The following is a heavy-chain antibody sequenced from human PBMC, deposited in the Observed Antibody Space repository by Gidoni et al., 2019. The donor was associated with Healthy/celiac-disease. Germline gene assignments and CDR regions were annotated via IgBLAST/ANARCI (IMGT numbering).Heavy chain of an antibody. CDR1: GGSISSYY. CDR2: IYTSGST. V-gene: IGHV4-4*07. D-gene: IGHD5-12*01. Sequence: QVQLQESGPGLVKPSETLSLTCTVSGGSISSYYWSWIRQPAGKGLEWIGRIYTSGSTNYNPSLKSRVTMSVDTSKNQFSLKLSSVTAADTAVYYCARDYISMSGYDLWGYFDLWGRGTLVTVSS. CDR3: ARDYISMSGYDLWGYFDL. J-gene: IGHJ2*01.